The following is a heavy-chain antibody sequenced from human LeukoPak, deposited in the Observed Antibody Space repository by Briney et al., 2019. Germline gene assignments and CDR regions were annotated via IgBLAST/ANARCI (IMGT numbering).Heavy chain of an antibody. CDR2: ISGSGGST. V-gene: IGHV3-23*01. CDR1: GFTFSSYT. Sequence: GGSLRLSCAASGFTFSSYTMSWVRQAPGKGLEWVSAISGSGGSTYYADSVKGRFTISRDNSKNTLYLQMNSLRAEDTAVYYCAKVATRAVWGTDNPFDYWGQGTLVTVSS. D-gene: IGHD3-16*01. CDR3: AKVATRAVWGTDNPFDY. J-gene: IGHJ4*02.